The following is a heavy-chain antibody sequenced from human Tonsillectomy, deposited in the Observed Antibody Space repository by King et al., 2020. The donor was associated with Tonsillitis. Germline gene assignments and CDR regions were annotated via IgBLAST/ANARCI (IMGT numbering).Heavy chain of an antibody. D-gene: IGHD3-3*01. V-gene: IGHV3-74*01. Sequence: EVQLVEYGGGLVQPGGSLRLSCAASGFTFSSYWMHWVRQAPGKGLVWVSRISTEGSSTSYADSVRGRFTISRDNAKNTLCLQMNSLRAEDTAVYYCARDRDDFWSGYYDYWGQGTLLTVSS. CDR1: GFTFSSYW. J-gene: IGHJ4*02. CDR2: ISTEGSST. CDR3: ARDRDDFWSGYYDY.